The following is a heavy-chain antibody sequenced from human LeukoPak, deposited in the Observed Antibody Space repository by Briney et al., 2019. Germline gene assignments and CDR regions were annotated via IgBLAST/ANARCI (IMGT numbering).Heavy chain of an antibody. CDR1: GFTFSSYW. CDR2: INSDGSGT. J-gene: IGHJ3*02. Sequence: GGSLRLSCAASGFTFSSYWFHWVRHAPGKGLVWVSRINSDGSGTTYADSVKGRFTISRDNAKSTLLLQMNSLRAEDTALYYCARTTSMNYVGDAFHIWGQGTMVTVSS. CDR3: ARTTSMNYVGDAFHI. V-gene: IGHV3-74*01. D-gene: IGHD1-7*01.